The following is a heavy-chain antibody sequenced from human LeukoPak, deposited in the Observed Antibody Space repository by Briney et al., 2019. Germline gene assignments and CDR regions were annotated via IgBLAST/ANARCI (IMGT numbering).Heavy chain of an antibody. J-gene: IGHJ2*01. V-gene: IGHV4-59*08. CDR2: IHYSGST. CDR3: ARHTYYSDSSGYSNWFFDL. CDR1: GDSISGYY. D-gene: IGHD3-22*01. Sequence: SETLSLTCTVSGDSISGYYWSWIRQPPGKGLDWIAYIHYSGSTNYSPSLRSRVTISVDTSKNQFSLKLSSVTAADTAVYYCARHTYYSDSSGYSNWFFDLWGRGALVTVSS.